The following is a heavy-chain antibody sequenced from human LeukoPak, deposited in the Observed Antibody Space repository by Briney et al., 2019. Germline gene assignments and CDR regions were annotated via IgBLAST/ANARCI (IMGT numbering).Heavy chain of an antibody. CDR3: ASDDYGDYNFGY. J-gene: IGHJ4*02. D-gene: IGHD4-17*01. CDR1: GGSIIISSYD. V-gene: IGHV4-39*01. CDR2: IYESGST. Sequence: PSETLSLTCTVSGGSIIISSYDWGSVRQPPGKGRGLSVCIYESGSTYYNPSRKSRSTISVDTSKNQFSLKLSSVPAADTAVYYCASDDYGDYNFGYWGQGTLVTVSS.